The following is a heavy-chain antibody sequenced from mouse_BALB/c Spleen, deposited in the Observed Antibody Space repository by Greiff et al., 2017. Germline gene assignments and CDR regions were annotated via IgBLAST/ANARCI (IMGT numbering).Heavy chain of an antibody. CDR1: GYTFTDYA. D-gene: IGHD3-3*01. J-gene: IGHJ4*01. CDR2: ISTYYGNT. V-gene: IGHV1-67*01. Sequence: QVQLQQSGPELVRPGVSVKISCKGSGYTFTDYAMHWVKQSHAKSLEWIGVISTYYGNTNYNQKFKGKATMTVDKSSSTAYMELARLTSEDSAIYYCARGDGTYAMDYWGQGTSVTVSS. CDR3: ARGDGTYAMDY.